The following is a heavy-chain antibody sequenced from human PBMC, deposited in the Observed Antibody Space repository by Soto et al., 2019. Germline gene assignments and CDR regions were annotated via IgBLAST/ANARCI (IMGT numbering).Heavy chain of an antibody. CDR2: IYWDDDT. D-gene: IGHD6-13*01. CDR3: APKIAAAGPTWFDP. J-gene: IGHJ5*02. CDR1: GFSLSTSGVG. V-gene: IGHV2-5*02. Sequence: QITLKESGPTLVKPTQTLTLTCTFSGFSLSTSGVGVGWIRQPPGKALEWLAIIYWDDDTRYSPSLKSRLTITKDTSKNQVVLTMTNMDPVDTATYYCAPKIAAAGPTWFDPWGQGTLVTVSS.